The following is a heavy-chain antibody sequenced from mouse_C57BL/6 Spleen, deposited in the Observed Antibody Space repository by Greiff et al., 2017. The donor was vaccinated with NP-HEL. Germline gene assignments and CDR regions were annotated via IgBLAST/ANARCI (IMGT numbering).Heavy chain of an antibody. CDR3: ARGVYDYDDY. CDR2: IDPSDSYT. V-gene: IGHV1-50*01. CDR1: GYTFTSYW. Sequence: QVQLQQPGAELVKPGASVKLSCKASGYTFTSYWMQWVKQRPGQGLEWIGEIDPSDSYTNYNQKFKGKATLTVDTSSSTAYMQLSSLTSEDSAVYYCARGVYDYDDYWGKGTTLTVSS. J-gene: IGHJ2*01. D-gene: IGHD2-4*01.